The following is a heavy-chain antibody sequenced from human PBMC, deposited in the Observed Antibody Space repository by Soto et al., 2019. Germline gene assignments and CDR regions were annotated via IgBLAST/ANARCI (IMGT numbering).Heavy chain of an antibody. CDR3: ARVMGSYSSGYFHY. D-gene: IGHD3-10*01. J-gene: IGHJ4*02. CDR1: GYTFTNFW. CDR2: IHPADSDT. V-gene: IGHV5-51*01. Sequence: GESLKISCKASGYTFTNFWIGWVRRMPGKGLEWMGIIHPADSDTRYSPSFQGQVTISADKSISTAYLQWSSLKASDTAMYYCARVMGSYSSGYFHYWGQGSLVTVSS.